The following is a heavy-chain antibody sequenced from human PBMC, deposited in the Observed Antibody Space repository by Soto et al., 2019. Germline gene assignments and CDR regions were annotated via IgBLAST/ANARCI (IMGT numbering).Heavy chain of an antibody. CDR1: GYTFTSYY. J-gene: IGHJ4*02. CDR3: ASATFHYYDSSGTPPFVY. CDR2: INPSGGST. V-gene: IGHV1-46*01. Sequence: ASVKASCKASGYTFTSYYMHWVRHAPGQGLDRMGIINPSGGSTSYAQKFQGRVTITRDTSTSTDYMELGSLRSEDTAVYYCASATFHYYDSSGTPPFVYWGQGTLVTVSS. D-gene: IGHD3-22*01.